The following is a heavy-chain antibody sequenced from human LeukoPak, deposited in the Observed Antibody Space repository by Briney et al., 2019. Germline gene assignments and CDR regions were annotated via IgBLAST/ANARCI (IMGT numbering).Heavy chain of an antibody. Sequence: GGSLRLSCVVSGFTFSNYAMSWVRQAPGKGLEWVSALSGSGVNTYYEDSVKGRFTISRDNSKNTLYLQMNSLRVEDTAVYYCAKGSSYYYYYGMDVWGQGTTVTVSS. V-gene: IGHV3-23*01. J-gene: IGHJ6*02. CDR2: LSGSGVNT. CDR1: GFTFSNYA. CDR3: AKGSSYYYYYGMDV.